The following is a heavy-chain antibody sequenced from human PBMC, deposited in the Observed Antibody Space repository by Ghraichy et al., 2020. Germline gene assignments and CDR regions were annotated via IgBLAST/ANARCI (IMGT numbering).Heavy chain of an antibody. CDR1: GFTFSSYS. D-gene: IGHD3-10*01. Sequence: GGSLRLSCAASGFTFSSYSMNWVRQAPGKGLEWVSSISSSSSYIYYADSVKGRFTISRDNAKNSLYLQMNSLRAEDTAVYYCASLGGMVQGVIIPLGYWGQGTLVTVSS. CDR2: ISSSSSYI. J-gene: IGHJ4*02. V-gene: IGHV3-21*01. CDR3: ASLGGMVQGVIIPLGY.